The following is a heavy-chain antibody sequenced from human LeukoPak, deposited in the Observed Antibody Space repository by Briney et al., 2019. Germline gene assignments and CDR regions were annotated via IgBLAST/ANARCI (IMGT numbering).Heavy chain of an antibody. CDR2: ISYDASDE. CDR1: GFIFRNYG. Sequence: PGGSLRLSCAASGFIFRNYGMHWVRQAPGKGLEWVAAISYDASDEHYADSVKGRFTISRDNSKNSLYLQMNSLRAEDTAVYYCARGIGGAALASATNFDYWGQGTLVTVSS. V-gene: IGHV3-30*03. D-gene: IGHD1-26*01. CDR3: ARGIGGAALASATNFDY. J-gene: IGHJ4*02.